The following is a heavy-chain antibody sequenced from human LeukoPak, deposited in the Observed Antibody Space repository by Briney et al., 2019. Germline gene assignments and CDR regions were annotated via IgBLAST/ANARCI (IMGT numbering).Heavy chain of an antibody. CDR3: VRGGYRGFDYEY. Sequence: PGGSLRLSCAASGFTLSTYSMNWLRLAPGKGLEWVSSISPDKYYVDSVKGRFTISRDNAKSSLYLQMNSLRAEDTAVYYCVRGGYRGFDYEYWGQGTLVTVSS. CDR2: ISPDK. J-gene: IGHJ4*02. CDR1: GFTLSTYS. D-gene: IGHD5-12*01. V-gene: IGHV3-21*01.